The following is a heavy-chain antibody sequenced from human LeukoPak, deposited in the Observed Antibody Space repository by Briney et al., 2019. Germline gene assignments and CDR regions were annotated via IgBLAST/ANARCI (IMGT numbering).Heavy chain of an antibody. D-gene: IGHD5-12*01. Sequence: ASVKXSCKASGGTFSSYAISWVRQAPGQGLEWMGGIIPIFGTANYAQKFQGRVTITTDESTSTTYMELSSLRSEDTAVYFCASFGGEVATAPASGAFDIWGQGTMVTVSS. CDR3: ASFGGEVATAPASGAFDI. J-gene: IGHJ3*02. CDR1: GGTFSSYA. V-gene: IGHV1-69*05. CDR2: IIPIFGTA.